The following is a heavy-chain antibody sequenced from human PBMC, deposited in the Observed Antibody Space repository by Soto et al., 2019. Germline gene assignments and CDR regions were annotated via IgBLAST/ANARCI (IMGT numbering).Heavy chain of an antibody. J-gene: IGHJ4*02. CDR1: GFVFRSYG. CDR3: AKGIAVAGA. Sequence: GSLRLSFAASGFVFRSYGMHWVRQAPGKGLEWVAVISYDGSSKFYADSVKGRFTISRDNSENTLYLQTNSLRAEDTAVYYCAKGIAVAGAWGQGTQVTVSS. CDR2: ISYDGSSK. D-gene: IGHD6-19*01. V-gene: IGHV3-30*18.